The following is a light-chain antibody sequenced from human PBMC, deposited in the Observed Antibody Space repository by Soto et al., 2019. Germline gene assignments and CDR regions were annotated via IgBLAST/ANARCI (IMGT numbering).Light chain of an antibody. J-gene: IGLJ1*01. V-gene: IGLV2-14*01. CDR2: EVS. Sequence: QSVLTQPASVSGSPGQSITISCTGTSSDVGSYNFVSWYQQLPGKAPKLMIYEVSNRPSGVSNRFSGSKSGNTASLTIPGLQAEDEADYYCSSYTTSSNYVFGSATKVTVL. CDR1: SSDVGSYNF. CDR3: SSYTTSSNYV.